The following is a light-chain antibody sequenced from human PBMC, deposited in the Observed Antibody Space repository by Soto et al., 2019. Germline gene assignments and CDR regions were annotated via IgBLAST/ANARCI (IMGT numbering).Light chain of an antibody. CDR2: LESSGSY. V-gene: IGLV4-60*02. CDR1: SGHGDYI. Sequence: QPVLTQSSSASASLGSSVKLTCTLSSGHGDYIVSWHQQQPGKAPRYLIKLESSGSYNRGSGVPARFSGFTSGADRYLTISNLQFEDEADYYCETWDSNTWVFGGGTQLTVL. CDR3: ETWDSNTWV. J-gene: IGLJ3*02.